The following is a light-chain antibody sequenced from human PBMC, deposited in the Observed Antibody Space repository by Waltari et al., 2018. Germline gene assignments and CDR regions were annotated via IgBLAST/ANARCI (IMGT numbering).Light chain of an antibody. J-gene: IGLJ2*01. CDR3: QTWDSRTAE. CDR2: QDS. V-gene: IGLV3-1*01. Sequence: SYKLTQPPSVSVSPGQTALINCSGDILENKYASWYQQKPGQSPVLVMYQDSKRPSGIPGRFSGSNSGNTATLTISGTQTTDEADYYCQTWDSRTAEFGGGTKLTVL. CDR1: ILENKY.